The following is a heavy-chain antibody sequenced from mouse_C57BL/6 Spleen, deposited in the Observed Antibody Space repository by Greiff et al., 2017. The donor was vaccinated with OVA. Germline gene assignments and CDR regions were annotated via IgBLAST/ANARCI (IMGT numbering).Heavy chain of an antibody. V-gene: IGHV1-18*01. CDR1: GYTFTDYN. J-gene: IGHJ2*01. CDR2: INPNNGGT. CDR3: ARRPDYYGSSYFDY. Sequence: EVQLQQSGPELVKPGASVKIPCKASGYTFTDYNMDWVKQSHGKSLEWIGDINPNNGGTIYNQKFKGKATLTVDKSSSTAYMELRSLTSEDTAVYYCARRPDYYGSSYFDYWGQGTTLTVSS. D-gene: IGHD1-1*01.